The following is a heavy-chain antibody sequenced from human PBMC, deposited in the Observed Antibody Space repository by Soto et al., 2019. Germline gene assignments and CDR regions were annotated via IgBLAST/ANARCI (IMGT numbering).Heavy chain of an antibody. Sequence: SETLSLTCSVSGGSINSSSYFWGWVRQPPGKGLEWIGSIYYSGSTYYNPSLKSRVTISVDTSKNQFSLKLSSVTAADTAVYYCARQRPRGGVDLWGQGTLVTVSS. CDR1: GGSINSSSYF. CDR2: IYYSGST. V-gene: IGHV4-39*01. CDR3: ARQRPRGGVDL. J-gene: IGHJ5*02. D-gene: IGHD3-16*01.